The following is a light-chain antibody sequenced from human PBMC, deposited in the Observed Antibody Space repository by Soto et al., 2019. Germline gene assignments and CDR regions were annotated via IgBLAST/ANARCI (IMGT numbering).Light chain of an antibody. V-gene: IGKV1-39*01. CDR2: AAS. Sequence: DIQMTQSPSSLSASVGDRVTITCRASQSISSFVNWYQQKPGKAPKLLIFAASSLESGVPSRFSGSGSGTDFTLTISSLQPEDFATYYFQQSYSTPYTVGQGTKLEIK. J-gene: IGKJ2*01. CDR3: QQSYSTPYT. CDR1: QSISSF.